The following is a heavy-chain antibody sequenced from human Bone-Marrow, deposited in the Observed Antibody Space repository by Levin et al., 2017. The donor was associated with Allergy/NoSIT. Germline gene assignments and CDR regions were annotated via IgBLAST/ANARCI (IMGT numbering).Heavy chain of an antibody. CDR1: PASINNYY. V-gene: IGHV4-4*07. D-gene: IGHD2/OR15-2a*01. J-gene: IGHJ5*02. CDR3: ARSNPRSPFKAFDL. Sequence: SETLSLTCTVSPASINNYYWTWIRQPAGTGLEWIGRFHTTEGPIYNPSLRSRLSMSLDTSTNQFSLHLQSVTAADTALYFCARSNPRSPFKAFDLWGQGTLVTVSS. CDR2: FHTTEGP.